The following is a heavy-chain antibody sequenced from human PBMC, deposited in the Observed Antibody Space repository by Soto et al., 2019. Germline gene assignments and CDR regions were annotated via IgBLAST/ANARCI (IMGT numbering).Heavy chain of an antibody. CDR1: GFTFSSYA. Sequence: EVQLLESGGGLVQPGGSLRLSCAASGFTFSSYAMSWVRQAPGKGLEWVSAISGSGGSTYYADSVKGRFTISRDNSKNTLYLQMNSLRAEDTAVYYCAKVVRASLRYFDWSYFDYWGQGTLVTVSS. CDR2: ISGSGGST. CDR3: AKVVRASLRYFDWSYFDY. D-gene: IGHD3-9*01. V-gene: IGHV3-23*01. J-gene: IGHJ4*02.